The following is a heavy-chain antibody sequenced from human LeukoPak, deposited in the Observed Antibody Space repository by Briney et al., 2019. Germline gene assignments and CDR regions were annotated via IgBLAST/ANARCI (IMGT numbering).Heavy chain of an antibody. CDR1: GYTFTSYD. Sequence: ASVKVSCKASGYTFTSYDINWVRQATGQGLEWMGWMNPNSGNTGYAQKFQGRVTMTRNTSISTAYMELSSPRSEDTAVYYCARASRRAAAGLGRYFDYWGQGTLVTVSS. CDR2: MNPNSGNT. J-gene: IGHJ4*02. V-gene: IGHV1-8*01. D-gene: IGHD6-13*01. CDR3: ARASRRAAAGLGRYFDY.